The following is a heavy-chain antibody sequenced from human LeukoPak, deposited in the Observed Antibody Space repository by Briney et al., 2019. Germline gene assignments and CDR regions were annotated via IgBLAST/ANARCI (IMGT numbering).Heavy chain of an antibody. D-gene: IGHD2-15*01. Sequence: GGSLRLSCAASGFSFNTYAMSWVRQAPGKGLEWVSAISGSGGSTYYADSVKGRFTISRDNSKNTLYLQMNSLRAEDTAVYYCAKGGAATRYGMDVWGQGTTVTVSS. J-gene: IGHJ6*02. CDR3: AKGGAATRYGMDV. CDR1: GFSFNTYA. V-gene: IGHV3-23*01. CDR2: ISGSGGST.